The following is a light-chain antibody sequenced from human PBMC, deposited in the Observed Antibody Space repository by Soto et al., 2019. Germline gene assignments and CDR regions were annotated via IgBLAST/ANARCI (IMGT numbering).Light chain of an antibody. CDR2: GAS. CDR3: QQYKGYRA. J-gene: IGKJ1*01. CDR1: QSVSSSY. Sequence: EIVMTQSPGTLSLSPGERATLSCRASQSVSSSYLAWYQQKPGQAPRLLIYGASSRATGIPDRFSGSGSGTDFTLTISSLQPDDFATYYCQQYKGYRAFGQGTKVDIK. V-gene: IGKV3-20*01.